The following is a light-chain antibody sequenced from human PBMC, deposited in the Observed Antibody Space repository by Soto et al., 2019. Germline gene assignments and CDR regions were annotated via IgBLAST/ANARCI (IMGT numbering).Light chain of an antibody. CDR3: CSYAGSSTL. CDR1: SSDVGSYNL. J-gene: IGLJ2*01. Sequence: QSALTQPASVSGSPGQSITISCTGTSSDVGSYNLVSWYQQYPGKAPKLMIYEGSRRPSGVSNRFSGSKSGNTASLTISGLQAEDEADYYCCSYAGSSTLFGGGTKLTVL. CDR2: EGS. V-gene: IGLV2-23*03.